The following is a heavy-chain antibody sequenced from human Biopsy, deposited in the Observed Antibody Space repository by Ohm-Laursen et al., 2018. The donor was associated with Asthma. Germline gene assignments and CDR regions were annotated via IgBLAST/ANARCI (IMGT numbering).Heavy chain of an antibody. V-gene: IGHV3-74*01. CDR1: GFTFTDYC. Sequence: SLRLSCAASGFTFTDYCMHWVRQAPGKGLVWVSRINVEGTTTNYADSVKGRFTISRDNAKNTLYLQMNSLRAEDTAVYYCVKDTVEDRGGYYTFDVWGQGTKVTVSS. CDR3: VKDTVEDRGGYYTFDV. D-gene: IGHD3-22*01. CDR2: INVEGTTT. J-gene: IGHJ3*01.